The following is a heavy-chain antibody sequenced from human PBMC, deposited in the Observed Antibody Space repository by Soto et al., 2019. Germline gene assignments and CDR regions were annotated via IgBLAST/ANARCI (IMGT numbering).Heavy chain of an antibody. Sequence: QVQLVESGGGVVQPERSLRLSCVATGLTFSNYGIHWVRQAPGRGLEWVAVIWHDGSQKYSADSVRGRFTISRDNFKNTVYLQMNSLRAEDTAVYYCEGRDDPFHVWGQGTMVTVSS. CDR2: IWHDGSQK. J-gene: IGHJ3*01. CDR3: EGRDDPFHV. CDR1: GLTFSNYG. V-gene: IGHV3-33*03.